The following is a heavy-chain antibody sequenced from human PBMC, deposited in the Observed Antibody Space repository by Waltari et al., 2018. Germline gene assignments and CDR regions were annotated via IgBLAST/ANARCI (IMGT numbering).Heavy chain of an antibody. V-gene: IGHV1-69*04. D-gene: IGHD2-2*01. CDR1: GGTFSSYA. CDR2: IIPILGIA. CDR3: AIGYCSSTSCYESKNQNAFDI. J-gene: IGHJ3*02. Sequence: QVQLVQSGAEVKKPGSSVKVSCKASGGTFSSYAISWVRQAPAQGLEWMGRIIPILGIANYAQKFQGRVTITADKSTSTAYMELSSLRSEDTAVYYCAIGYCSSTSCYESKNQNAFDIWGQGTMVTVSS.